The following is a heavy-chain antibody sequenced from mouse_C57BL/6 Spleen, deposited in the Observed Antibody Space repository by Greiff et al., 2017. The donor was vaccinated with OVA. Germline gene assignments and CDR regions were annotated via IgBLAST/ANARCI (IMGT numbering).Heavy chain of an antibody. Sequence: VQLQQSGPELVKPGASVKISCKASGYAFSSSWMNWVKQRPGKGLEWIGRIYPGDGDTNYNGKFKGKATLTADKSSSTAYMQLSSLTSEDSAVYFCARSEYYGSSHDYWGQGTTLTVSS. J-gene: IGHJ2*01. CDR2: IYPGDGDT. CDR1: GYAFSSSW. V-gene: IGHV1-82*01. D-gene: IGHD1-1*01. CDR3: ARSEYYGSSHDY.